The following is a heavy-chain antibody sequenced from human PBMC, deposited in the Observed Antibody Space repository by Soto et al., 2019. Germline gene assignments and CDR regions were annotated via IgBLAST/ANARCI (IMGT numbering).Heavy chain of an antibody. D-gene: IGHD5-12*01. CDR1: GFTVSSNY. CDR2: IYSGGST. CDR3: ATDSGYDSLDYYYYYMDV. Sequence: ESGGGLVQPGGSLRLSCAASGFTVSSNYMSWVRQAPGKGLEWVSVIYSGGSTYYADSVKGRFTISRDNSKNTLYLQMNSLRAEDTAVYYCATDSGYDSLDYYYYYMDVWGKGTTVTVSS. J-gene: IGHJ6*03. V-gene: IGHV3-66*01.